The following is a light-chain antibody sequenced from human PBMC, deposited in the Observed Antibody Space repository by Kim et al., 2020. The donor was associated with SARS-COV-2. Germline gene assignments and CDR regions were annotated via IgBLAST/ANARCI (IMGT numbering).Light chain of an antibody. J-gene: IGKJ4*01. CDR3: QQFDDMPLT. CDR2: DAS. CDR1: QDIHNY. Sequence: DIQLTQSPSSLSASVGDRVTITCQANQDIHNYLNWYQQTPGRAPKLLIYDASKLKTGVPSRFSGGGSGTDFTFTISSLQPEDVATYYCQQFDDMPLTFGGGTKVEI. V-gene: IGKV1-33*01.